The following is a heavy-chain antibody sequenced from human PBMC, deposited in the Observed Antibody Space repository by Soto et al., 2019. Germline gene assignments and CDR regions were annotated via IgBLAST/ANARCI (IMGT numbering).Heavy chain of an antibody. V-gene: IGHV1-18*01. J-gene: IGHJ6*02. CDR1: GYTFSRYG. CDR2: ISGYNGDT. Sequence: QGQLVQSGGEVKKPGASVKVSCKASGYTFSRYGISWVRQAPGQGLEWMGWISGYNGDTNYAQKFQGRVTMTIDTSTTTAYMELRSLTSDDTAVYYCAKKGQPPYYYYGVDVWGQGTTVTVSS. CDR3: AKKGQPPYYYYGVDV.